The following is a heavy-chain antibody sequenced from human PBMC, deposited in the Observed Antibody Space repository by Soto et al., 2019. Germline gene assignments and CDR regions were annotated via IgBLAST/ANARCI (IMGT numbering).Heavy chain of an antibody. D-gene: IGHD2-15*01. Sequence: KQSQTLSLTCTVSGGSISSSSYYWGWIRQPPGKGLEWIGGIYYSGSTYYNPSLKSRVTISVDTSKNQFSLKLSSVTAADTAVYYCARHDSMVVAANDAFDIWGQGTMVTVSS. CDR1: GGSISSSSYY. CDR2: IYYSGST. V-gene: IGHV4-39*01. J-gene: IGHJ3*02. CDR3: ARHDSMVVAANDAFDI.